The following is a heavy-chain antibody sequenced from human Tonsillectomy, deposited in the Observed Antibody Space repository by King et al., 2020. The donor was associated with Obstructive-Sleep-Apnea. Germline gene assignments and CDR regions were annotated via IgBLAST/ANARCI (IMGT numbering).Heavy chain of an antibody. CDR2: ISGSGGST. Sequence: VQSGGSLRLSCEASGFTFSSYAMSWVRQAPGKGLEWVSVISGSGGSTYYADSVKGQFTISRDNSKNTLYLQMNSLRAEDTAVYYCAKGHYYDSPPTHPFDQWGQGTLVTVSS. CDR3: AKGHYYDSPPTHPFDQ. J-gene: IGHJ4*02. D-gene: IGHD3-22*01. CDR1: GFTFSSYA. V-gene: IGHV3-23*01.